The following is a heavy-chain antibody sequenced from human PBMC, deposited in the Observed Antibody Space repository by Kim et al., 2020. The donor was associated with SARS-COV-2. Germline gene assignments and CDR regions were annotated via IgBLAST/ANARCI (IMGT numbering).Heavy chain of an antibody. CDR2: MNPNSGNT. CDR3: ERKDGMGITIFGVVIQPPHYYYHGMDV. CDR1: GYTFTSYD. J-gene: IGHJ6*02. V-gene: IGHV1-8*01. D-gene: IGHD3-3*01. Sequence: ASVKVSCKASGYTFTSYDINWVRQATGQGLEWMGWMNPNSGNTGYAQKFQGRVTMTRNTSISTAYMELSSLRSEDTAVYYCERKDGMGITIFGVVIQPPHYYYHGMDVWGQGTTVTVSS.